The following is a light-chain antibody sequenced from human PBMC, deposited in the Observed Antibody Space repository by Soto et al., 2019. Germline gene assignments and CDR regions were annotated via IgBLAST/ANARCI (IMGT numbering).Light chain of an antibody. V-gene: IGKV1-5*03. CDR1: QSVGNW. CDR3: QQYDVYSRT. CDR2: KAS. J-gene: IGKJ1*01. Sequence: DIRMTQSPSTLSASVGDRVTITCRASQSVGNWLAWYQQRPGKAPKLLIYKASTLESGVPSRFSGSGSGTEFTLTITSLQPDDFATYYYQQYDVYSRTFGQGTKVEIK.